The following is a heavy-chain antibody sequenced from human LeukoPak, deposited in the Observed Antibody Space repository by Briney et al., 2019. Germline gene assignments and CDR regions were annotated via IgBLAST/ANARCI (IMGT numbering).Heavy chain of an antibody. J-gene: IGHJ6*03. CDR2: IRYDGGNK. Sequence: GGSLRLSCAASGFTFSSYGMHWVRQAPGKGLEWVAFIRYDGGNKYYADSVKGRFTISRDNSKNTLYLQMNSLRAEDTAVYYCAKGGTDYYYYYMDVWGKGTAVTVSS. CDR1: GFTFSSYG. CDR3: AKGGTDYYYYYMDV. V-gene: IGHV3-30*02.